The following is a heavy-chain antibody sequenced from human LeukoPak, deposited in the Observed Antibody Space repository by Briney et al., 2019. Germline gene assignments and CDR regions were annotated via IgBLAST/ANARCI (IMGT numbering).Heavy chain of an antibody. CDR1: GFTFSTYW. D-gene: IGHD1-26*01. V-gene: IGHV3-23*01. Sequence: GGSLRLSCAASGFTFSTYWMHWVRQAPGKGLECVSTISGSDGNTYYADSVKGRFTISRDTSKNTLYLQMNSLRSEDTAVYYCAKGGKWDVTPFDYWGQGTLVTVSS. J-gene: IGHJ4*02. CDR2: ISGSDGNT. CDR3: AKGGKWDVTPFDY.